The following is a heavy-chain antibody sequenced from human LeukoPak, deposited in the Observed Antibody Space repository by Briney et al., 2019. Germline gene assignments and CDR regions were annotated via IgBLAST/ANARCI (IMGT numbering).Heavy chain of an antibody. CDR2: INHSGST. Sequence: SETLSLTCAVYGGSFSGYYWSWIRQPPGKGLEWIGEINHSGSTKYNPSLKSRVTISVDTSKNQFSLKLSSVTATDTAVYYCARGKGYGDRPGGDHYYYYGMDVWGQGTTVTVSS. V-gene: IGHV4-34*01. CDR3: ARGKGYGDRPGGDHYYYYGMDV. CDR1: GGSFSGYY. D-gene: IGHD4-17*01. J-gene: IGHJ6*02.